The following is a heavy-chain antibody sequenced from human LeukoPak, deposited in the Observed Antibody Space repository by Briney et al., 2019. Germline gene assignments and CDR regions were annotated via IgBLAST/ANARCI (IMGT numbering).Heavy chain of an antibody. CDR3: VDDYGDYDAFDI. CDR2: IKQDGSEK. J-gene: IGHJ3*02. D-gene: IGHD4-17*01. V-gene: IGHV3-7*01. Sequence: PGGSLRLSCAASGFTFSSYWMSWVRQAPGKGLEWVANIKQDGSEKYYVDSVKGRFTIPRDNAKNSLYLQMNSLRAEDTAVYYCVDDYGDYDAFDIWGQGTMVTVSS. CDR1: GFTFSSYW.